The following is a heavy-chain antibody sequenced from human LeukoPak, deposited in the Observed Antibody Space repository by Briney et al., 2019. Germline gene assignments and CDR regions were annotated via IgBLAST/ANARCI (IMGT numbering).Heavy chain of an antibody. CDR3: ARHLYGSGSHRPGVYGMDV. D-gene: IGHD3-10*01. CDR1: GYSFTSYW. Sequence: GESLKISCKGSGYSFTSYWIGWVRQMPGKGLEWMGIIYPGDSDTRYSPSFQGQVTISADKSISTAYLQWSSLKASDTAMCYCARHLYGSGSHRPGVYGMDVWGQGTTVTVSS. CDR2: IYPGDSDT. J-gene: IGHJ6*02. V-gene: IGHV5-51*01.